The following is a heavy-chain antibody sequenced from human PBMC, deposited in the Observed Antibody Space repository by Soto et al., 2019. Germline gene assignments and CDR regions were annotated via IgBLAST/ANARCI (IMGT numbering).Heavy chain of an antibody. V-gene: IGHV3-48*02. D-gene: IGHD5-18*01. CDR3: ARDLGYSYGIDY. CDR2: ISSSSSTI. J-gene: IGHJ4*02. Sequence: GGSLRLSCAAAGFTFSSYNMNWFRQTPGKGLEWVSYISSSSSTIYYADSVKGRFTISRDNAKNSLYLQMNSLRDDDTAVYYCARDLGYSYGIDYWGQGTLVTVSS. CDR1: GFTFSSYN.